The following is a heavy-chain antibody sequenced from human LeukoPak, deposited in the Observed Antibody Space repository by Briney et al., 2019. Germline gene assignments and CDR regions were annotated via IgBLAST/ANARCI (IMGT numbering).Heavy chain of an antibody. Sequence: GGSLRLSCAASGFTFSSYAMGWVRQAPGKGLEWVSVIGGSTGSTYYAASVKGRFTISRDNSKNTLYLQMNSLRAEDTAVYYCAKSMRDQHLDLMGYYGMDVWGQGTTVIVSS. CDR3: AKSMRDQHLDLMGYYGMDV. CDR2: IGGSTGST. V-gene: IGHV3-23*01. D-gene: IGHD6-13*01. CDR1: GFTFSSYA. J-gene: IGHJ6*02.